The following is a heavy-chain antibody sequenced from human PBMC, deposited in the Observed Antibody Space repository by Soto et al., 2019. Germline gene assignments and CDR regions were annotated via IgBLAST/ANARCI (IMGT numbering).Heavy chain of an antibody. V-gene: IGHV3-23*01. CDR1: GFTFSSYA. J-gene: IGHJ6*02. Sequence: GGSLRLSCAASGFTFSSYAMSWVRQAPGKGLEWVSAISGSGGSTYYADSVKGRFTISRDNSKNTLYLQMNSLRAEDTAVYYCAKGFCSGGSCYSYYYGMDVWGQGTTVTVPS. D-gene: IGHD2-15*01. CDR3: AKGFCSGGSCYSYYYGMDV. CDR2: ISGSGGST.